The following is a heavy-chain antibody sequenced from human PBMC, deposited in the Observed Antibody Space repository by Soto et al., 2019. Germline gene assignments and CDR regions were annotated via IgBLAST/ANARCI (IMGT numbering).Heavy chain of an antibody. D-gene: IGHD2-15*01. CDR2: ITGSGDAT. J-gene: IGHJ5*02. Sequence: EVQLLESGGDLVHPGGSLRLSCSASGFTFSRVAMSWVLLTPGKGLEWVSAITGSGDATFYADSVKVRFTISRDNSRNTLYLQMNSLRAEDTVLYFGASGLVVYCSGDSCYAYWFDPRGQGTLVTVSS. CDR1: GFTFSRVA. V-gene: IGHV3-23*01. CDR3: ASGLVVYCSGDSCYAYWFDP.